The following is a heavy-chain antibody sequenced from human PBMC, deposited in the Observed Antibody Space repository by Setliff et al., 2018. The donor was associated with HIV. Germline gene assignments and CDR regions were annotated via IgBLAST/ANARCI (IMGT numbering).Heavy chain of an antibody. CDR2: IYSDGSST. Sequence: PGGSLRLSCVASGFTFSTYAMSWVRQVPGKGQEWVSVIYSDGSSTYYADSVKGRFTISRDNSKNTLYLQMNSLRAEDTAIYYCAKGFSRIVAVISDYWGLGTLVTVPQ. CDR3: AKGFSRIVAVISDY. J-gene: IGHJ4*02. D-gene: IGHD3-22*01. CDR1: GFTFSTYA. V-gene: IGHV3-23*03.